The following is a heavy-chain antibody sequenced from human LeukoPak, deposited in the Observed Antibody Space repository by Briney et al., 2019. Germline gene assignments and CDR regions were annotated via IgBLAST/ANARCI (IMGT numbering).Heavy chain of an antibody. Sequence: SETLSLTCTVSGGSVSSSTYYWGWIRQPPGKGLEWIGNIYYSGSTYYNPSLTSRVTLSVDTSNHQFSLKMPSVTAADTAVYCARLSKGRFFDYIFDYWGQGTLVTVSS. CDR1: GGSVSSSTYY. CDR2: IYYSGST. V-gene: IGHV4-39*01. D-gene: IGHD3-9*01. CDR3: ARLSKGRFFDYIFDY. J-gene: IGHJ4*02.